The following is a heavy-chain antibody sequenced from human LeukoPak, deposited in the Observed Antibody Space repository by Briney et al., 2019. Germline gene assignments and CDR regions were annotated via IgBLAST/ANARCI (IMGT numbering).Heavy chain of an antibody. Sequence: PSETLSLTCTVSGGSISSYYWSWLRQPAGKGLEWLGRIYTSGSTNYNPSLKSRVTMSVDTSKNQFSLKLSSVTAADTAVYYCARDRYDSSGHWFDPWGQGTLVTVSS. D-gene: IGHD3-22*01. V-gene: IGHV4-4*07. CDR1: GGSISSYY. J-gene: IGHJ5*02. CDR2: IYTSGST. CDR3: ARDRYDSSGHWFDP.